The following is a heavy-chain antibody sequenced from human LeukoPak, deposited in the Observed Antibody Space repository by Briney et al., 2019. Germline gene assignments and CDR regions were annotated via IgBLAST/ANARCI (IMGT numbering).Heavy chain of an antibody. CDR3: ARATMVRGPRKAFDI. Sequence: PGGPLRLSCAASGFTFSSYEMNWVRQAPGKGLEWVSYISSSGSTIYYADSVKGRFTISRDNAKNSLYLQMNSLRAEDTAVYYCARATMVRGPRKAFDIWGQGTMVTVSS. J-gene: IGHJ3*02. D-gene: IGHD3-10*01. CDR1: GFTFSSYE. V-gene: IGHV3-48*03. CDR2: ISSSGSTI.